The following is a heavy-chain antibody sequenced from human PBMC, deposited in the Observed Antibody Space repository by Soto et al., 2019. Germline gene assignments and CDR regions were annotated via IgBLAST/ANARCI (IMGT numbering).Heavy chain of an antibody. CDR1: GFTFSSYA. J-gene: IGHJ4*02. Sequence: GGSLRLSCAASGFTFSSYAMSWVRQAPGKGLEWVSAISGSGGSTYYADSVKGRFTISRDNSKNTLYLQMNSLRAEGTAVYYCAKFRLYYYDSSGYYPERYFDYWGQGTLVTVSS. CDR2: ISGSGGST. D-gene: IGHD3-22*01. V-gene: IGHV3-23*01. CDR3: AKFRLYYYDSSGYYPERYFDY.